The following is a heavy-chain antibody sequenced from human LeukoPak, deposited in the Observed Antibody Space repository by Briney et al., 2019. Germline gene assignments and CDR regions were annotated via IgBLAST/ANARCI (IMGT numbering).Heavy chain of an antibody. Sequence: PGGSLRLSCAASGFKFSSYGMYWVRQAPGKGLEWVSTIWYDGSKSNYADSVKGRFTISRDNFKSTLFLQMNSLRAEDTAVYYCAKDDNYYDSSGYAYWGQGTLVTVSS. CDR3: AKDDNYYDSSGYAY. CDR1: GFKFSSYG. J-gene: IGHJ4*02. D-gene: IGHD3-22*01. CDR2: IWYDGSKS. V-gene: IGHV3-33*06.